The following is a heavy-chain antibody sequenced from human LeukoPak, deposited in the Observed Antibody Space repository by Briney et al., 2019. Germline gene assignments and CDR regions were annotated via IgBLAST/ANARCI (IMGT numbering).Heavy chain of an antibody. J-gene: IGHJ6*03. CDR1: GYTFTSYG. D-gene: IGHD3-22*01. CDR2: IIPIFGTA. V-gene: IGHV1-69*05. CDR3: ARATYYYDSSARGVYYYYMDV. Sequence: SVKVSCKASGYTFTSYGISWVRQAPGQGLEWMGRIIPIFGTANYAQKFQGRVTITTDESTSTAYMELSSLRSEDTAVYYCARATYYYDSSARGVYYYYMDVWGKGTTVTVSS.